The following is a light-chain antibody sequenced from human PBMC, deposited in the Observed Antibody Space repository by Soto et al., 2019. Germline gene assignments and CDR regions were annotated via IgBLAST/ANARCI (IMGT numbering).Light chain of an antibody. Sequence: EIVFTQSPGTLSLSPGERAPLSCRASQSVSSRYLAGYQQPPGQDTRLLIHGASRRAPGVPDRFSAIGSGTDFTLTISRLQPEDLAVXYXQQYGGSXWTFGQGTKVDIK. V-gene: IGKV3-20*01. J-gene: IGKJ1*01. CDR3: QQYGGSXWT. CDR1: QSVSSRY. CDR2: GAS.